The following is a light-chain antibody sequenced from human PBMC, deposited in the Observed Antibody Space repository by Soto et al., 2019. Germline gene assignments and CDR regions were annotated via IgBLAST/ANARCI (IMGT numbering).Light chain of an antibody. CDR2: GAS. J-gene: IGKJ1*01. V-gene: IGKV1-17*01. CDR1: QGIRYA. CDR3: LQYNSPPLT. Sequence: DIQMTQSPSSLSASVGDRVTITCRASQGIRYALCWYQQKPGTAPKRLIYGASILQNGVPSRFDGSGSGTEFTLTISSLQPEDFATYYCLQYNSPPLTFGQGTKVDIK.